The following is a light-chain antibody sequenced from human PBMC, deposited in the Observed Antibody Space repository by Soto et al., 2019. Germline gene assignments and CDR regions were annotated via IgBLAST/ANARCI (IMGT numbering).Light chain of an antibody. V-gene: IGLV2-23*01. CDR1: SSDVDSYKF. CDR3: CSYAGGVI. Sequence: LTQPASVSGSPGQSITISCTGVSSDVDSYKFVSWYQQHPGKAPKLTIYEGNKRPSGVSNRFSGSKSGNTASLTISALQAEDEADYYCCSYAGGVIFGGGTKLTVL. CDR2: EGN. J-gene: IGLJ2*01.